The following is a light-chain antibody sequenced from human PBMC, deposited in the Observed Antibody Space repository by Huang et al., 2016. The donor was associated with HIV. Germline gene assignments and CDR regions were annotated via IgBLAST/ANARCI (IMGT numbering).Light chain of an antibody. J-gene: IGKJ4*01. CDR3: QQRSNWPLT. Sequence: EIVLTQSPATLSLSPGERATLSFRASQCVSSYLAWYQQKPGQAPRLLIYDASNRATGIPARFSGSGSGTDFTLTISSLEPEDFAVYYCQQRSNWPLTFGGGTKVEIK. CDR1: QCVSSY. V-gene: IGKV3-11*01. CDR2: DAS.